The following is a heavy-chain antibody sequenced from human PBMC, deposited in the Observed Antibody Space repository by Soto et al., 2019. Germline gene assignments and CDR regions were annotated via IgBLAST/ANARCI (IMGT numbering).Heavy chain of an antibody. CDR3: ARGSHMFDWNGELYNWFDP. Sequence: EVQLVESGGGLVQPGGSLRLSCAASGFTFSSYAMHWVRQAPGKGLEYVSAISSNGGSTYYANSVKGRFTISRDNSKNTLYLQMGSLRAEDMAVYYCARGSHMFDWNGELYNWFDPWGQGTLVTVSS. CDR2: ISSNGGST. D-gene: IGHD1-1*01. V-gene: IGHV3-64*01. J-gene: IGHJ5*02. CDR1: GFTFSSYA.